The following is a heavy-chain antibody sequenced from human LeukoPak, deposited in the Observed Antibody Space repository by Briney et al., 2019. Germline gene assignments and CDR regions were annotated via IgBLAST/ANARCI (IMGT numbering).Heavy chain of an antibody. CDR1: GVTFSSYG. D-gene: IGHD2-2*01. Sequence: GRSLRLSCAATGVTFSSYGMHWVRQAPGKGLEWVAVIWYDGSNKYYADSVKGRFTISRDNSKNTLYPQMNSLRAEDTAVYYCARDCSSTSCYLPDYWGQGTLVTVSS. V-gene: IGHV3-33*01. CDR2: IWYDGSNK. J-gene: IGHJ4*02. CDR3: ARDCSSTSCYLPDY.